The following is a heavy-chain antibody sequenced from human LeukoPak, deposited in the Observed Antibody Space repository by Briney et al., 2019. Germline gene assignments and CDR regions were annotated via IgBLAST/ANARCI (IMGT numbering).Heavy chain of an antibody. V-gene: IGHV3-48*03. CDR2: IGSTGSTI. J-gene: IGHJ4*01. Sequence: GGSLRLSCAASGFTFTSYEMNWVRQAPGKGLEWVSYIGSTGSTISYADSVKGRFTISRDNGKNSMHLQMNSLRAEDTAVYYCVRGAGAWFGELTFLFEFWGHGTLVPSPQ. D-gene: IGHD3-10*01. CDR3: VRGAGAWFGELTFLFEF. CDR1: GFTFTSYE.